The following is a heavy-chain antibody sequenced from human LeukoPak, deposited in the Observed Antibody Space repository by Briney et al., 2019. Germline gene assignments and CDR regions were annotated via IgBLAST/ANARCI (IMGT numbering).Heavy chain of an antibody. CDR3: ARGSITVTTEYDP. V-gene: IGHV1-2*02. CDR1: GYTFTGYY. D-gene: IGHD4-4*01. CDR2: INPNSGGT. J-gene: IGHJ5*02. Sequence: GASVKVSCKASGYTFTGYYMHWVRQAPGQGLEWMGWINPNSGGTNYAQKFQGRVTMTTDTSTSAAYMELRSLRSDDTAVYYCARGSITVTTEYDPWGQGTLVTVSS.